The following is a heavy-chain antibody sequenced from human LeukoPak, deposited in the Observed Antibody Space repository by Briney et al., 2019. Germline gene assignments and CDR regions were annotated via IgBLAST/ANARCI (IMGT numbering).Heavy chain of an antibody. D-gene: IGHD2-2*01. CDR3: ARGRYYCSSTSCPNWFDP. CDR1: GGSFSGYY. J-gene: IGHJ5*02. Sequence: SETLSLTCAVYGGSFSGYYWSWIRQPPGKGLEWIGEINRSGSTNYNPSLKSRVTISVDTSKNQFSLKLSSVTAADTAVYYCARGRYYCSSTSCPNWFDPWGQGTLVTVSS. V-gene: IGHV4-34*01. CDR2: INRSGST.